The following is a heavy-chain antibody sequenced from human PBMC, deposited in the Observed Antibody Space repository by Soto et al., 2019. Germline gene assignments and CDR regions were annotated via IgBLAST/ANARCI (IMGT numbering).Heavy chain of an antibody. V-gene: IGHV4-31*03. CDR2: IYYSGST. D-gene: IGHD3-22*01. CDR1: GGSIGRGAYY. J-gene: IGHJ4*02. Sequence: SETLSLTCTVSGGSIGRGAYYWSWIRQHPGKGLEWIGYIYYSGSTYYNPSLESRVTLSVDTSRKQFSLKVSSVTAADTAVYYCARANYFDSSGPFDYWGPGTLVT. CDR3: ARANYFDSSGPFDY.